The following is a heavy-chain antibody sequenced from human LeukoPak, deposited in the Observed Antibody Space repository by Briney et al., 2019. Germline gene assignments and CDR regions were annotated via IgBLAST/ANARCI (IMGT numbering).Heavy chain of an antibody. CDR3: AITTYYYDSSGYPHFDY. J-gene: IGHJ4*02. Sequence: SETLSLTCAVSGYSISSGYYWGWIRQPPGKGLEWIGSIYHSGSTYYNPSLKSRVTISVDTSKNQFSLKLSSVTAADTAVYYCAITTYYYDSSGYPHFDYWDQGTLVTVSS. V-gene: IGHV4-38-2*01. CDR2: IYHSGST. CDR1: GYSISSGYY. D-gene: IGHD3-22*01.